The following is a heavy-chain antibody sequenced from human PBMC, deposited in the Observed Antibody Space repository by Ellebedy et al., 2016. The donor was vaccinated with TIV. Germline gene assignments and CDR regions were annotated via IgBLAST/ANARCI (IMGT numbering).Heavy chain of an antibody. CDR1: GYNFTTYD. CDR3: VRRAVTRSYYFYNGLDV. Sequence: ASVKVSXKASGYNFTTYDINWVRQVTGQGLEWMGWINPNTGTTGYAQEFQGRVTMTRDTSIGTAYMEMASLRFEDTAIYYCVRRAVTRSYYFYNGLDVWGQGTTVTVS. V-gene: IGHV1-8*02. CDR2: INPNTGTT. D-gene: IGHD4-17*01. J-gene: IGHJ6*02.